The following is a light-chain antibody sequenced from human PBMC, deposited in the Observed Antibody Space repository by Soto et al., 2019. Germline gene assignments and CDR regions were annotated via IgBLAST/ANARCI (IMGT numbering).Light chain of an antibody. Sequence: DIPMTQSPSSLSASVGDRVTITCRASQAIRNDLAWYQQKPGRAPKRLIYGSSSLQSGVPSRFSGRGSGTEVTLTISSLQPEDFATYYCLQHNVFPRTFGQGTKVEIK. CDR3: LQHNVFPRT. CDR1: QAIRND. J-gene: IGKJ1*01. CDR2: GSS. V-gene: IGKV1-17*01.